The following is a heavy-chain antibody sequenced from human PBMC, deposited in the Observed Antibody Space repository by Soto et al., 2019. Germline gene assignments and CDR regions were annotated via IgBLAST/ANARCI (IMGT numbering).Heavy chain of an antibody. CDR3: AREYSSGWSGY. V-gene: IGHV1-69*01. CDR1: GGAFSTSG. J-gene: IGHJ4*02. Sequence: QVHLVQSGAEVKKPGSSVKVSCMASGGAFSTSGISWVRQAPGQGLEWVGRIVPLLGTPNYAQTFQGIVTLTADASTSTAYMELSSLRSEDTGVYYCAREYSSGWSGYCGQGTLVTVSS. D-gene: IGHD6-19*01. CDR2: IVPLLGTP.